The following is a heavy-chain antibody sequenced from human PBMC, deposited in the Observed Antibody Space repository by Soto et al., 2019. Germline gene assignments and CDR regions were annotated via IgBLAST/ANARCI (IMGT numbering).Heavy chain of an antibody. CDR2: INTDGSTT. Sequence: EVQLVESGGNLVQPGGSLRLSCAASGFTFSSYWIHWVRXPXXXGLLWVSRINTDGSTTNYADSVKGRFTISRDNAKNTLYLQMNSLRAXDTAVYYCARGASGNYYLDYWGQGALVTISS. CDR1: GFTFSSYW. CDR3: ARGASGNYYLDY. V-gene: IGHV3-74*01. J-gene: IGHJ4*02. D-gene: IGHD3-10*01.